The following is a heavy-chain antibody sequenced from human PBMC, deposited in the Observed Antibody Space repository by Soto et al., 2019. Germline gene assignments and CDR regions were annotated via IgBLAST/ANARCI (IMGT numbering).Heavy chain of an antibody. CDR2: ISSSSSTI. CDR1: GFTFSSYS. CDR3: ATDKLGGSGSQRRDAFDI. V-gene: IGHV3-48*02. J-gene: IGHJ3*02. Sequence: EVQLVESGGGLVQPGGSLRLSCAASGFTFSSYSMNWVRQAPGKGLEWVSYISSSSSTIYYADSVKGRFTISRDNAKNSLYLQMNSLRDEDTAVYYCATDKLGGSGSQRRDAFDIWGQGTMVTVSS. D-gene: IGHD1-26*01.